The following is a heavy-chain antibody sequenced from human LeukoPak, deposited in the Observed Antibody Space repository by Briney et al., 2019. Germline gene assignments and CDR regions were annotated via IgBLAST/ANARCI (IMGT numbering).Heavy chain of an antibody. D-gene: IGHD1-1*01. CDR1: GFTFSDYD. CDR3: ARVAKERVGGVYYFDY. CDR2: IGTAGDT. V-gene: IGHV3-13*01. Sequence: PGGSLRLSCAASGFTFSDYDMHWVRDATGKGLEWVSAIGTAGDTYYTGSVKGRFIISRENAKNSLYLQMNSLRAGDTAVYYCARVAKERVGGVYYFDYWGQGTLVTVSS. J-gene: IGHJ4*02.